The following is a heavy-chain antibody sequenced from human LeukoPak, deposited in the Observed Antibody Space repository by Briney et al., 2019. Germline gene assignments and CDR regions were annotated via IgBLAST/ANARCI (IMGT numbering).Heavy chain of an antibody. D-gene: IGHD6-6*01. CDR1: GDSISSYY. V-gene: IGHV4-4*09. Sequence: SETLSLTCTVSGDSISSYYWSWIRQPPRKGLEWIGYIYTSGGTNYIPSLKGRVTISIDTSKNQFSLKLSSVTAADSAVYYCARLTRLSTSPDRYYLDYWGQGTLVTVSS. J-gene: IGHJ4*02. CDR2: IYTSGGT. CDR3: ARLTRLSTSPDRYYLDY.